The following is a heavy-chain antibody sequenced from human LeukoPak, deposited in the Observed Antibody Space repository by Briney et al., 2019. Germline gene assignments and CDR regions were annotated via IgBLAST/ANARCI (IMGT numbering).Heavy chain of an antibody. CDR1: GFTFSDFY. J-gene: IGHJ5*02. V-gene: IGHV3-11*03. CDR3: TTPIYSSGWYIRFDP. CDR2: ISTSSSFT. D-gene: IGHD6-19*01. Sequence: PGGSLRLSCAASGFTFSDFYMSWIRQAPGKGLEWVSYISTSSSFTDYVNSVKGRFTISRDNTKTSLYLQMNSLKTEDTAVYYCTTPIYSSGWYIRFDPWGQGTLVTVSS.